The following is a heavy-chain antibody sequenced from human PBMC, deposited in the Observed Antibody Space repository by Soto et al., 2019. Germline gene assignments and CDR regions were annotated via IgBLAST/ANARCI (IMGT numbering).Heavy chain of an antibody. Sequence: GSLRLSCAASGFTFSSYAMSWVRQAPGKGLEWVSAISGSGGSTYYADSVKGRFTISRDNSKNTLYLQMNSLRAEDTAVYYCAKDGEYRSSWEYYYYYGMDVWGQGTTVTVSS. J-gene: IGHJ6*02. V-gene: IGHV3-23*01. CDR3: AKDGEYRSSWEYYYYYGMDV. CDR2: ISGSGGST. D-gene: IGHD6-6*01. CDR1: GFTFSSYA.